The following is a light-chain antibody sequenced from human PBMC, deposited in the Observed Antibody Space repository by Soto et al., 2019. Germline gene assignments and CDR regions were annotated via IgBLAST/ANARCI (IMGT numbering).Light chain of an antibody. CDR1: ERVSSN. CDR2: GAS. J-gene: IGKJ4*01. Sequence: VLTQSPDTLSLSPGERATLSCRASERVSSNLAWYQQKPGQAPRLLIYGASTRATGIPARFSGSGSGTEFTLTISSLQSEDFAVYYCQQYNDWPPLTFGGGTKVDIK. CDR3: QQYNDWPPLT. V-gene: IGKV3-15*01.